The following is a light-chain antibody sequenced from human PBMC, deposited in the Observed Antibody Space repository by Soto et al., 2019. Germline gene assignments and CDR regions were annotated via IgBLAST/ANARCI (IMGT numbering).Light chain of an antibody. V-gene: IGLV4-69*01. CDR2: LNSDGRH. Sequence: QPVLTQSPSASASLGASVKLTCTLSSRHSSYAIAWHQQQPEKGPRYLMKLNSDGRHTKGDGIPDRFSGSSSATERYLTISSLQYEDEADYYCQNWGTGILVFGGGTKLTVL. J-gene: IGLJ2*01. CDR1: SRHSSYA. CDR3: QNWGTGILV.